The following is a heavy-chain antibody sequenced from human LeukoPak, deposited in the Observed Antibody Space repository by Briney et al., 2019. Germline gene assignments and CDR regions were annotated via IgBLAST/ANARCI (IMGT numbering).Heavy chain of an antibody. CDR3: AGSLSGSYYFDY. CDR2: ISGGGGST. V-gene: IGHV3-23*01. CDR1: GFTFSSYA. J-gene: IGHJ4*02. Sequence: GGSLRLSCAASGFTFSSYAMSWVRQAPGKGLEWVSAISGGGGSTYYADSVKGRFTISRDNSKNTLHLQMNSLRAEDTAVYYCAGSLSGSYYFDYWGQGTLVTVSS. D-gene: IGHD1-26*01.